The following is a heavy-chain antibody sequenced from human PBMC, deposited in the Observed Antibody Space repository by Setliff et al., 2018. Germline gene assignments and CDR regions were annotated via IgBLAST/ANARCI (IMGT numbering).Heavy chain of an antibody. CDR2: IKQDGSEK. J-gene: IGHJ4*02. Sequence: GESLKISCAASRFTFSTYWMSWVRQAPGKGLEWVANIKQDGSEKYYVDSVKGRFSISRDNAKNSLYLQMNSLRAEDTAVYYCARDPHFDSWGQGTLVTVSS. CDR3: ARDPHFDS. CDR1: RFTFSTYW. V-gene: IGHV3-7*01.